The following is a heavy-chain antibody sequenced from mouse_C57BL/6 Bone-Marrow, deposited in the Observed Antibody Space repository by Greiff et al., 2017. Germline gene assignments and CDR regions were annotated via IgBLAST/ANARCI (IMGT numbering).Heavy chain of an antibody. CDR2: IYPGDGDT. Sequence: QVQLQQSGPELVKPGASVKISCKASGYAFSSSWMNWVKQRPGKGLEWIGRIYPGDGDTNYNGKFKGKATLTADKSSSTAYMQLSRLTSEDSAVYFCAIWDYYGSSYLYFDYWGQGTTLTVSS. V-gene: IGHV1-82*01. CDR3: AIWDYYGSSYLYFDY. J-gene: IGHJ2*01. CDR1: GYAFSSSW. D-gene: IGHD1-1*01.